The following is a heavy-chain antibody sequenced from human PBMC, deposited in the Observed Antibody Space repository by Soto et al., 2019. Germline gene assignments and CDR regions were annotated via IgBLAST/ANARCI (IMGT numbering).Heavy chain of an antibody. V-gene: IGHV3-64D*08. Sequence: PGGSLRLSCSASGFTFSSYAMHWFRQAPGKGLEYVSAISSNGGSTYYADSVKGRFTISRDNSKNTLYLQMSSLRAEDTAVYYCVKARTGIAAAGQFDPWGQGTLVTVSS. CDR1: GFTFSSYA. CDR2: ISSNGGST. D-gene: IGHD6-13*01. J-gene: IGHJ5*02. CDR3: VKARTGIAAAGQFDP.